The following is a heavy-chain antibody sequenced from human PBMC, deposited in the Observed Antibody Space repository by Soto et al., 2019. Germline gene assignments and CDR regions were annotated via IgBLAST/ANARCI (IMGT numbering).Heavy chain of an antibody. D-gene: IGHD4-17*01. Sequence: QVQLVESGGGEVQPGRSLTISCAASGFTFSTYGMHWVRQTPGKGLEWVAVISYDGTNKFYSDSVKGRFTISRDNFQNTLTLQMNSLRADDTAVYSCAKDLQSYGDYDYYCYGRDVWGLGTRVTVSS. CDR3: AKDLQSYGDYDYYCYGRDV. J-gene: IGHJ6*02. CDR1: GFTFSTYG. V-gene: IGHV3-30*18. CDR2: ISYDGTNK.